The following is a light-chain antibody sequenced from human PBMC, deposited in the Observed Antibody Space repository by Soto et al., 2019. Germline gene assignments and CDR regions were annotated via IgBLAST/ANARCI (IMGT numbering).Light chain of an antibody. V-gene: IGKV1-5*03. Sequence: DIQMTQSPSTMSASVGDRVTITCRASQSISSRLAWYRQKPGEASKLLIYEGSTLERGVLSRFSGSGSGTEFTLTIRRLQPDDFATFCCQQYNTFSRTFGQGTKGEVK. J-gene: IGKJ1*01. CDR1: QSISSR. CDR2: EGS. CDR3: QQYNTFSRT.